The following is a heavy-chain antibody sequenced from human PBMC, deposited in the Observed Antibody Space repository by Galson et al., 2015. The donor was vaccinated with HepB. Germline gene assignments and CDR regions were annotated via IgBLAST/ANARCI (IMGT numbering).Heavy chain of an antibody. CDR1: GFTFSDRY. Sequence: SLRLSCAASGFTFSDRYMDWARQAPGKGLEWVANIKQDGSEKNYVDSVKGRFTISRDNAKNSLFLQMNSLRAEDTAVYYCVRVGSSWYSYLDSWGQGTLVTVSS. V-gene: IGHV3-7*03. D-gene: IGHD6-13*01. CDR2: IKQDGSEK. CDR3: VRVGSSWYSYLDS. J-gene: IGHJ4*02.